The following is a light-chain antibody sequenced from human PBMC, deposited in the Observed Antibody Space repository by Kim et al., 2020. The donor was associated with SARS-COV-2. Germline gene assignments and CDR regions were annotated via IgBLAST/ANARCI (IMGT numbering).Light chain of an antibody. Sequence: DIQMTQSPSSLSASVGDRVTITCRASQGISHYLAWYQQKPGKVPKLLIYAASTLQSGVPSRFSGSGSGTDFTLTISSLQPEDVATYYCQRFNTPSLTFGQGTKVDIK. CDR3: QRFNTPSLT. V-gene: IGKV1-27*01. J-gene: IGKJ1*01. CDR2: AAS. CDR1: QGISHY.